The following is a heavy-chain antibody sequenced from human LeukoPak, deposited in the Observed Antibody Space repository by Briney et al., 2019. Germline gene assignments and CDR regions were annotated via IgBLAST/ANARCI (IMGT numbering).Heavy chain of an antibody. D-gene: IGHD4-11*01. J-gene: IGHJ6*03. V-gene: IGHV3-20*04. CDR2: INWNGDST. CDR1: GLTFDDHG. CDR3: AREKVTTDNYYYMDV. Sequence: GGSLRLSCAASGLTFDDHGMSWVRQTPGKGLQWGSAINWNGDSTSYADSVKGRFTISRDNAKNSLYLQMNSLRAEDTALYYCAREKVTTDNYYYMDVWGKGTTVTVSS.